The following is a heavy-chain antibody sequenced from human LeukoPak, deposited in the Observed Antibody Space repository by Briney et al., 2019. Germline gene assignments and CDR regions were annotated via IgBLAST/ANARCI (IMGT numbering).Heavy chain of an antibody. V-gene: IGHV1-46*01. CDR3: AKLLYYYDSSQPY. CDR1: GYTFTSYY. CDR2: INPSGRST. D-gene: IGHD3-22*01. Sequence: GASVKVSCKASGYTFTSYYMHWVRQAPGQGLEWMGIINPSGRSTSYAQKFQGRVTMTRDMSTSTVYMELGSLRSEDTAVYYCAKLLYYYDSSQPYWGQGTLVTVSS. J-gene: IGHJ4*02.